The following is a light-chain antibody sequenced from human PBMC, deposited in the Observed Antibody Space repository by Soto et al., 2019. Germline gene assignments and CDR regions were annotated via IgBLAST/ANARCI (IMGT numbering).Light chain of an antibody. CDR3: QQTDTLPST. V-gene: IGKV1-9*01. J-gene: IGKJ5*01. Sequence: DIQLTQSPSFLSASXXYXXXXTXRASQGISSSLAWYQQKPGKAPKLLIYAASTLQSGVPSRFSGSGSRTDFTLTITSLQPEDIGTYYCQQTDTLPSTFGQGTRLEIK. CDR1: QGISSS. CDR2: AAS.